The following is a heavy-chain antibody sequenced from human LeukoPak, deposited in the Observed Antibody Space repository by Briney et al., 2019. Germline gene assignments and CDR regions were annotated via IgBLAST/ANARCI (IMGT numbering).Heavy chain of an antibody. CDR1: GDSISGFY. CDR3: ARGLPSYGDYVDYYFYMDV. J-gene: IGHJ6*03. D-gene: IGHD4-17*01. Sequence: PSETLSLTRTVSGDSISGFYWSWIRQPAGKGLQWIGRISTSGSTNYNPSLKSRVTMSVDRSTNEFSLTVRSVTAADTALYYCARGLPSYGDYVDYYFYMDVWGKGTTVTVSS. CDR2: ISTSGST. V-gene: IGHV4-4*07.